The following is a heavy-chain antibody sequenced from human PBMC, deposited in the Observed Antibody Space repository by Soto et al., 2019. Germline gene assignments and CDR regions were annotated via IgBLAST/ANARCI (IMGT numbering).Heavy chain of an antibody. J-gene: IGHJ6*02. CDR1: GGSISSYY. Sequence: PSETLSLTCTVSGGSISSYYWSWIRQPPGKGLEWIGYIYYSGSTNYNPSLKSRVTISVDTSKNQFSLKLSSVTAADTAVYYCARAQRYYDSSGYRRPYGMDVWGQGTTVTVSS. CDR2: IYYSGST. V-gene: IGHV4-59*01. CDR3: ARAQRYYDSSGYRRPYGMDV. D-gene: IGHD3-22*01.